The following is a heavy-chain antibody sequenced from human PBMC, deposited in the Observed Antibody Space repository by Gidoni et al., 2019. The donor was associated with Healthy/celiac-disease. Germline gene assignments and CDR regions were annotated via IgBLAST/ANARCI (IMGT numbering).Heavy chain of an antibody. V-gene: IGHV4-34*01. CDR3: ARGTLGDSPDA. D-gene: IGHD4-17*01. CDR2: INHSGST. CDR1: GGSFSGYY. Sequence: QVQLKQWGAGRMKPSETLSLTCAVDGGSFSGYYWSWIRQPPGKGLEWIGEINHSGSTNYNPTRKSRVTISVDTSKNQFSLKLSSVTAADTAVYYCARGTLGDSPDAWGQGTLVTVSS. J-gene: IGHJ4*02.